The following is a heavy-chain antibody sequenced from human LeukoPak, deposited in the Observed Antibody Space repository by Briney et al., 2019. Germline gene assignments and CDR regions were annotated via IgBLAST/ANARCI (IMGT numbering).Heavy chain of an antibody. CDR2: INHSGRT. CDR1: GGSFSGYY. V-gene: IGHV4-34*01. D-gene: IGHD6-6*01. Sequence: SETLSLTCAVYGGSFSGYYWSWIRQPPGKGLEWLGEINHSGRTNYNPSLKSRVTISVDPSKNQFSPKIRYLTAREPAVYYLWRCPRELVARPYYFDYWGKGTMVTVSS. CDR3: WRCPRELVARPYYFDY. J-gene: IGHJ4*02.